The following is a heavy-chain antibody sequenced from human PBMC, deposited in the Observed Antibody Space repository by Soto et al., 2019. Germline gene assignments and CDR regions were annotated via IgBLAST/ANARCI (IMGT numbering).Heavy chain of an antibody. CDR2: FDPKDGLP. Sequence: ASVKVSCKVSGHKVTELSIYWMRQSPGTGLECMGGFDPKDGLPVYAQNFEGRVTMTEDASTDTAFLEVENLRSEDTAVYFCATGVGLSRYYFGVRGQGSMGTV. CDR3: ATGVGLSRYYFGV. D-gene: IGHD3-9*01. V-gene: IGHV1-24*01. J-gene: IGHJ6*01. CDR1: GHKVTELS.